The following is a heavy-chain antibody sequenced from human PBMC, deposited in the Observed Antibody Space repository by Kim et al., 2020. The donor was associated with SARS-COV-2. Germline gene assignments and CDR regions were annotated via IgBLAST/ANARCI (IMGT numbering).Heavy chain of an antibody. CDR3: ARDDPSPTPPTSRFDP. V-gene: IGHV3-30-3*01. CDR1: GFTFSSYA. Sequence: GGSLRLSCAASGFTFSSYAMHWVRQAPGKGLEWVAVISYDGSNKYYADSVKGRFTISRDNSKNTLYLQMNSLRAEDTAVYYCARDDPSPTPPTSRFDPWGQETLLTVSS. J-gene: IGHJ5*02. CDR2: ISYDGSNK.